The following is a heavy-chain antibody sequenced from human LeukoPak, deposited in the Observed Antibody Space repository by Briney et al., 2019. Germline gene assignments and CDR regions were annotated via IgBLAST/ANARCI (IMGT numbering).Heavy chain of an antibody. CDR1: GFTVSSNF. Sequence: SGGSLRLSCAAPGFTVSSNFLSWVRQPPGKGLEWVSDIYSGGSTYYADSVKGRFTISRDNSKNTLYLQMNSLRAEDTAVYYCTRGGSYWGGRYFDYWGQGTLVTVSS. J-gene: IGHJ4*02. CDR2: IYSGGST. CDR3: TRGGSYWGGRYFDY. D-gene: IGHD1-26*01. V-gene: IGHV3-53*01.